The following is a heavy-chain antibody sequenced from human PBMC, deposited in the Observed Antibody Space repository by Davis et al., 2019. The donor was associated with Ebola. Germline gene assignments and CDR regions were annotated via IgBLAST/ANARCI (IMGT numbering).Heavy chain of an antibody. J-gene: IGHJ6*02. D-gene: IGHD6-13*01. CDR2: INHSGST. CDR3: SNGYSSSWYYSGMDF. CDR1: GGSFSGSH. V-gene: IGHV4-34*01. Sequence: SETLSLTCAVSGGSFSGSHWSCLRQPPGKGLEWIGEINHSGSTNYNPSLKSRVTITVDTSKNQFSLKLSSVTAADTAVYYCSNGYSSSWYYSGMDFWGQGTTVTVSS.